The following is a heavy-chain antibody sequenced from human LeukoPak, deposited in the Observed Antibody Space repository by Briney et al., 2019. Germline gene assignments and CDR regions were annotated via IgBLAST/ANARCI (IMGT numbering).Heavy chain of an antibody. CDR2: LGRSGEYK. D-gene: IGHD2-2*01. Sequence: GGSLRLSCAASGFRVTDYSMSWVRQAPGEGLEWVAGLGRSGEYKYYADSVKGRFTISRDNSKDTVSLQMNSLRAEDSAIYFCVKDRPCETCMPMDAWGQGTTVTV. CDR1: GFRVTDYS. V-gene: IGHV3-23*01. J-gene: IGHJ6*02. CDR3: VKDRPCETCMPMDA.